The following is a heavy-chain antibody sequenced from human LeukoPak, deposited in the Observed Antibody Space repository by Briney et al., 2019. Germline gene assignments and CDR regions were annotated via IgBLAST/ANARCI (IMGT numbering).Heavy chain of an antibody. CDR1: GLTFSDYW. D-gene: IGHD6-13*01. CDR3: ARGAWYGIS. J-gene: IGHJ5*02. CDR2: IKKDGSEK. Sequence: GGSLRLSCAASGLTFSDYWMTWVRQAPGKGLERLATIKKDGSEKYYVDSVKGRFTISRDNAKNSLDLQMNSLRAEDTAVYYCARGAWYGISWGQGTLVTVSS. V-gene: IGHV3-7*01.